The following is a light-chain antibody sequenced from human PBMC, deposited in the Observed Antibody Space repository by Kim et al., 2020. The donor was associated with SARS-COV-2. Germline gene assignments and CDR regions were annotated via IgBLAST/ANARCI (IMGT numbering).Light chain of an antibody. CDR2: RNN. V-gene: IGLV10-54*04. Sequence: PTPTPTCTGNSNNVGYEGAAWLQQHQGHPPKLLSYRNNNRPSGISDRFSASRSGNTASLTITGLQPEDETDYYCSAWDSSLSAWVFGGGTQLTVL. CDR3: SAWDSSLSAWV. CDR1: SNNVGYEG. J-gene: IGLJ3*02.